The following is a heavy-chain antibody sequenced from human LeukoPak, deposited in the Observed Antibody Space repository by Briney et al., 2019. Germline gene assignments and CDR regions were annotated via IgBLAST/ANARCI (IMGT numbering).Heavy chain of an antibody. CDR1: GFTFSSYE. Sequence: GGSLRVSCAASGFTFSSYEMNWVRQAPGKGLEWVSSISRSATTIYYADSVKGRFTISRDNAKDSLYLQMNSLRAEDTAVYYCATPPTVTRNYWGQGTLVTVSS. J-gene: IGHJ4*02. D-gene: IGHD4-17*01. CDR3: ATPPTVTRNY. CDR2: ISRSATTI. V-gene: IGHV3-48*03.